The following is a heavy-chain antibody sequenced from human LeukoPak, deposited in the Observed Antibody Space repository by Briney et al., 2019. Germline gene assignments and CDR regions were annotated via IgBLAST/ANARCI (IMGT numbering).Heavy chain of an antibody. Sequence: GGSLRLACAASGFTFSSYAMSWVRQAPGKGLEWVSSISSSSTYIYYADSVKGRFTISGDNAKNSLYLQMNSLRAEDTAVYYCARDAIVGATNFDYWGQGTLVTVSS. CDR2: ISSSSTYI. V-gene: IGHV3-21*01. CDR3: ARDAIVGATNFDY. D-gene: IGHD1-26*01. CDR1: GFTFSSYA. J-gene: IGHJ4*02.